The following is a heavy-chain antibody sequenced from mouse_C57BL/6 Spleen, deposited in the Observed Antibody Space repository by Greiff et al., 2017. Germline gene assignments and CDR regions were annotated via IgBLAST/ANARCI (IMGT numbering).Heavy chain of an antibody. D-gene: IGHD1-1*01. Sequence: QVQLQQPGAELVKPGASVKLSCKASGYTFTSYWMHWVTQRPGRGLEWIGRIDPKSGGTKYNEQFKSKATLTVDKPSSTAYMQLSSLTSEDTAVYDCAPGYGSSYPAYWGQGTLVTVSA. V-gene: IGHV1-72*01. CDR3: APGYGSSYPAY. J-gene: IGHJ3*01. CDR1: GYTFTSYW. CDR2: IDPKSGGT.